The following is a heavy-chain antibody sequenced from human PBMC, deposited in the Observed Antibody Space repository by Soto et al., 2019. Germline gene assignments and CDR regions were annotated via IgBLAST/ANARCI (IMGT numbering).Heavy chain of an antibody. D-gene: IGHD2-15*01. J-gene: IGHJ4*02. Sequence: QVQLVQSGAEVKKPGSSVKVSCKASGGTFSSYAISWVRQAPGQGLAWMGGIIPIFGTANYAQKFQGRVTITADESTSTAYMERSSLRSEDTAVYYCARARCSGGSCYRPFDYWGQGTLVTVSS. CDR2: IIPIFGTA. V-gene: IGHV1-69*12. CDR1: GGTFSSYA. CDR3: ARARCSGGSCYRPFDY.